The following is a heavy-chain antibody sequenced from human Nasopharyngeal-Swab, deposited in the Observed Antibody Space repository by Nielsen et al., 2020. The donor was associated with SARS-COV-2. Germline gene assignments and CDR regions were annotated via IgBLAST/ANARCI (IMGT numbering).Heavy chain of an antibody. D-gene: IGHD3-22*01. V-gene: IGHV4-59*13. CDR1: GGSISSYY. CDR3: ARVAYYYDSSGTTTRNNAFDI. J-gene: IGHJ3*02. Sequence: SETLSLTCTVSGGSISSYYWSWIRQPPGKGLEWIGYIYYSGSTNYSPSLKSRVTISVDTSKNQFSLKLSSVTAADTAVYYCARVAYYYDSSGTTTRNNAFDIWGQGTMVTVSS. CDR2: IYYSGST.